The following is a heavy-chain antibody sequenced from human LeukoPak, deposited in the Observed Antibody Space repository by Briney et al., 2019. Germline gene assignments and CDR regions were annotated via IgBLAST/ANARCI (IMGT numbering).Heavy chain of an antibody. D-gene: IGHD3-10*01. CDR2: ISSSGSII. Sequence: GGSLRLSCAASAFTFSDYYMSWIRQAPGKGLEWVSYISSSGSIIYYADSVKGRFTISRDNAKNSLYLQMNSLRVEDTAVYYCARRVHYYGSGSRRAPGYFDYWGQGTLVTVSS. V-gene: IGHV3-11*01. CDR3: ARRVHYYGSGSRRAPGYFDY. CDR1: AFTFSDYY. J-gene: IGHJ4*02.